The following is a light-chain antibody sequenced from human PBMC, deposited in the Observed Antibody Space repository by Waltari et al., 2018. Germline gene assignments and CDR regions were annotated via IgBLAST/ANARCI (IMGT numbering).Light chain of an antibody. Sequence: DIQMTQSPSSLSASVGDRVTITCRASQSISTYLNWYQEKPGKAPKLLIYAASSLQSGVPSRFSGSGSGTDFTLTINSLQPEDFATYYCQQSYSNRLTFGGGTKVEIK. J-gene: IGKJ4*01. CDR3: QQSYSNRLT. V-gene: IGKV1-39*01. CDR2: AAS. CDR1: QSISTY.